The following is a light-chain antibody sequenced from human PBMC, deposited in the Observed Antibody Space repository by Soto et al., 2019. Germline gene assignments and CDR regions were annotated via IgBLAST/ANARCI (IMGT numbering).Light chain of an antibody. Sequence: QSVLTQPASVSGCPGQSITISCTGTSSDVGRSNHVFWYQQHPGKAPKLIIYEVSSRPSGVSNRFSGSKSGNTASLTISGLQAEDEADYYCSAHTYGALVFGGGTKVTVL. V-gene: IGLV2-14*01. CDR3: SAHTYGALV. CDR2: EVS. CDR1: SSDVGRSNH. J-gene: IGLJ2*01.